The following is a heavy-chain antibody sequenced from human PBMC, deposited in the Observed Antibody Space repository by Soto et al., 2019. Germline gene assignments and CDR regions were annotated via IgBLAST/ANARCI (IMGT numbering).Heavy chain of an antibody. J-gene: IGHJ4*02. CDR2: ISYDGSNK. CDR1: GFTFSSYG. Sequence: QVQLVESGGGVVQPGRSLRLSCAASGFTFSSYGMHWVRQAPGKGLEWVAVISYDGSNKYYADSVKGRFTISRDNSKNTMYLQMNSLRAEDTAVYYCAKDIGSSGCYWSATLYYWGQGTLVTFYS. D-gene: IGHD6-25*01. CDR3: AKDIGSSGCYWSATLYY. V-gene: IGHV3-30*18.